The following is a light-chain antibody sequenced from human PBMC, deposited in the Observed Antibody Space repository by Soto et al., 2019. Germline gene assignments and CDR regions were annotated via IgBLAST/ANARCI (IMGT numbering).Light chain of an antibody. CDR2: GAS. CDR1: QTVSNNY. V-gene: IGKV3-20*01. CDR3: QQYGSSGT. Sequence: EIVLTQSPRTLSLSPGERATLSCRASQTVSNNYLAWYQQKPSQAPRLLIYGASNRATGIPDRFSGSGSGTDFTLTISRLEPEDFAVYYCQQYGSSGTFGQGTKVDIK. J-gene: IGKJ1*01.